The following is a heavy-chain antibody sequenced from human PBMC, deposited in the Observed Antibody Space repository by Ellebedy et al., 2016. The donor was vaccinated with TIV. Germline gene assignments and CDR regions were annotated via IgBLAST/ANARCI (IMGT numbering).Heavy chain of an antibody. Sequence: PGGSLRLSCAASGFTFSSYAMNWVRQTHGKRLEWVGRIKSETEGGTTDYAAPVKGRFTISRDDLQNILYLEMNNLTIADTGVYYCSTYTVGDDSWGQGTLVTVSS. CDR1: GFTFSSYA. V-gene: IGHV3-15*01. D-gene: IGHD5-12*01. CDR2: IKSETEGGTT. CDR3: STYTVGDDS. J-gene: IGHJ1*01.